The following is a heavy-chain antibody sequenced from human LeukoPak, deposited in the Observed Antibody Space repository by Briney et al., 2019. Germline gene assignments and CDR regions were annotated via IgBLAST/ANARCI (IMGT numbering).Heavy chain of an antibody. CDR1: GFTFSSYW. CDR2: IKQDGSEK. V-gene: IGHV3-7*01. J-gene: IGHJ3*02. CDR3: ARDQYYYDSSGYRLVGAFDI. Sequence: GGSLRLSCAASGFTFSSYWMSWVRQAPGKGLEWEANIKQDGSEKYYVDSVKGRFTISRDNAKNSLYLQMNSLRAEDTAVYYCARDQYYYDSSGYRLVGAFDIWGQGTMVTVSS. D-gene: IGHD3-22*01.